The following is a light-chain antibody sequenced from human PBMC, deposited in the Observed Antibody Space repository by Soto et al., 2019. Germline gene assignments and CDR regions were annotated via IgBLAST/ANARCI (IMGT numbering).Light chain of an antibody. Sequence: EIVLTQSPATLSLSPGERATLSCRASQSVSSYLAWYQQKHGQAPRLLIYDASNRATGIPARFSGSGSGTDFALTIRSLEPEDFAVYYCQQRSNWGVTFGPGTKVDIK. CDR3: QQRSNWGVT. V-gene: IGKV3-11*01. CDR1: QSVSSY. CDR2: DAS. J-gene: IGKJ3*01.